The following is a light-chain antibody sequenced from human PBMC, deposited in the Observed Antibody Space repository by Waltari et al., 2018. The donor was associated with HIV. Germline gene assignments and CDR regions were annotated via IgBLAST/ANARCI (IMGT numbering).Light chain of an antibody. V-gene: IGLV2-14*03. CDR3: SSYTSSSALYVV. J-gene: IGLJ2*01. Sequence: QSALTQPASVSGSPGQSITISCTGTSSDVGGYNYVSWYQQHPGNAPKLMIYDVSNRPSGVSNRVAGTKAGNTASLTISGLQAEDEADYYCSSYTSSSALYVVFGGGTKLTVL. CDR1: SSDVGGYNY. CDR2: DVS.